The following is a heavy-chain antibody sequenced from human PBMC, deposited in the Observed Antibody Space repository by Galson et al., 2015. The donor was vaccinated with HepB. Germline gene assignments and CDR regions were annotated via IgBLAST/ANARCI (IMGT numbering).Heavy chain of an antibody. CDR1: GFTFSTSW. D-gene: IGHD2-8*02. Sequence: SLRLSCAASGFTFSTSWMHWVRQVPGKGPEWVGRSRNKSKRFRTEYAASVKDRFTISRDDSKNSLFLEMNSLKTEDTAVYYCTRDGGVGLDTSFFDHWGQGALVSVSS. V-gene: IGHV3-72*01. CDR3: TRDGGVGLDTSFFDH. J-gene: IGHJ4*02. CDR2: SRNKSKRFRT.